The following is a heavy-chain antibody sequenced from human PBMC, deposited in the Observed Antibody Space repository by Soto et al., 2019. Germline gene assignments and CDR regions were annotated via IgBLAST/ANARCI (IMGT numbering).Heavy chain of an antibody. CDR2: IGVYNGNT. CDR3: ARDIAGGEDI. V-gene: IGHV1-18*01. J-gene: IGHJ3*02. D-gene: IGHD2-15*01. CDR1: GYNFNNYG. Sequence: QVQLVQSGAEVEKPGASVKVSCKASGYNFNNYGVTWVRQAPGQGLEWMAWIGVYNGNTKYPQKVQGRVTVTADTSTSTAYMELRSLTSDDTAIYYCARDIAGGEDIWGQGTMVTVSS.